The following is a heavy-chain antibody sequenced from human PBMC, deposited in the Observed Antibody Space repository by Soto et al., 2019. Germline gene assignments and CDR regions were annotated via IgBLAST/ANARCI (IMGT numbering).Heavy chain of an antibody. CDR1: GFTFSSYA. CDR2: ISGSGGTT. J-gene: IGHJ4*02. D-gene: IGHD2-2*02. Sequence: PGGSLRLSCAASGFTFSSYAMSWVRQAPGKGLEWVSAISGSGGTTYYADSVKGRFTISRDNSKNTLYLQMDSLRAEDTAIYYCAKDSQYCSSGSCYKPLDYWGQGTLVTVS. V-gene: IGHV3-23*01. CDR3: AKDSQYCSSGSCYKPLDY.